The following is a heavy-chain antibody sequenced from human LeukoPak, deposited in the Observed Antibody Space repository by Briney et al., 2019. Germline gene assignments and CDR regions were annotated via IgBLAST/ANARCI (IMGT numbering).Heavy chain of an antibody. CDR2: ISAYNGNT. CDR1: GYTFTSYG. CDR3: ARASRYCSGGSCFYYFDY. Sequence: ASVKVSCKASGYTFTSYGISWVRQAPGQGLEWMGWISAYNGNTNYAQKLQGRVTMTTDTSTSTAYMELRSLRSEDTAVYYCARASRYCSGGSCFYYFDYWGQGTLVTVSS. J-gene: IGHJ4*02. D-gene: IGHD2-15*01. V-gene: IGHV1-18*01.